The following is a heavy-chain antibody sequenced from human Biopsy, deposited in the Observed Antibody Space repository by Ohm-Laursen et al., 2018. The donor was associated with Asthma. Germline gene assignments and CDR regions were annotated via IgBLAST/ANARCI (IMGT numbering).Heavy chain of an antibody. J-gene: IGHJ3*01. Sequence: ASVKVSCKASGYTFIHFAIHWVRQAPGQRLEWMGWINAGDGNTKYSQKFQGRVTITRDTSASKAYMDLRSLRSEDTAMYYCARTYYDFLTGQVNDAFALWGQGTMVTVSS. V-gene: IGHV1-3*01. D-gene: IGHD3-9*01. CDR1: GYTFIHFA. CDR2: INAGDGNT. CDR3: ARTYYDFLTGQVNDAFAL.